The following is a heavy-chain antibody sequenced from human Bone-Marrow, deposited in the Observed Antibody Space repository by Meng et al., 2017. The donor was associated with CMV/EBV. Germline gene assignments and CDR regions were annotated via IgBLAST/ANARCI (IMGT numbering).Heavy chain of an antibody. CDR3: ARDYYHN. Sequence: SGGGVGQPGRTLRRSCAASGFTFSSYAMHWVRQAPGKGLEWVAVISYDGSNKYYADSVKGRFTISRDNSKNTLYLQMNSLRAEDTAVYYCARDYYHNWGQGTLVTVSS. V-gene: IGHV3-30-3*01. CDR2: ISYDGSNK. D-gene: IGHD3-9*01. J-gene: IGHJ4*02. CDR1: GFTFSSYA.